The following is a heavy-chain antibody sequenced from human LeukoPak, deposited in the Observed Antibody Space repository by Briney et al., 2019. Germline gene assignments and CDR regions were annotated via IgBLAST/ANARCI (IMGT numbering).Heavy chain of an antibody. CDR3: ARPHQLDFWNAFDI. CDR2: VIPILGIA. J-gene: IGHJ3*02. Sequence: GASVKVSCKASGGTFSSYTISWVRQAPGQGLEWMGRVIPILGIANYAQKFHGRVTITGDNSKQTAYMELSSLRSEDTAVYYCARPHQLDFWNAFDIWGQGTMVTVSS. D-gene: IGHD3-3*01. CDR1: GGTFSSYT. V-gene: IGHV1-69*02.